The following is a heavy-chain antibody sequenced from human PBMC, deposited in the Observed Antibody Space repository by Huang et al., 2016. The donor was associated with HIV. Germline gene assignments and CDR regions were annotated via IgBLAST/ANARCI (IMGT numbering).Heavy chain of an antibody. CDR2: VRFDGSNE. V-gene: IGHV3-30*02. Sequence: QPQLVESGGGVVQRGGSLRLSCAASEFNFLVFGMHWLRQAPGKGLEWVAFVRFDGSNEYYIDSLKGRFTISRDNSKKMLFLEMDNLRPEDTAVYFCARDSRWGIVATTLSYFDYWGQGTLVTVSS. J-gene: IGHJ4*02. D-gene: IGHD5-12*01. CDR1: EFNFLVFG. CDR3: ARDSRWGIVATTLSYFDY.